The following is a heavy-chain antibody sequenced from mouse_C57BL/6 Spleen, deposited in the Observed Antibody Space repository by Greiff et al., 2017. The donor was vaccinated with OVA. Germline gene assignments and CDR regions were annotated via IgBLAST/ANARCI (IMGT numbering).Heavy chain of an antibody. D-gene: IGHD2-2*01. V-gene: IGHV1-15*01. CDR2: IDPETGGT. CDR3: TRRGYGWGAMDY. CDR1: GYTFTDYE. Sequence: QVQLQQSGAELVRPGASVTLSCKASGYTFTDYEMHWVKQTPVHGLEWIGAIDPETGGTAYNQKFKGKAILTADKSSSTAYMELRSLTSEDSAVYYCTRRGYGWGAMDYWGQGTSVTVSS. J-gene: IGHJ4*01.